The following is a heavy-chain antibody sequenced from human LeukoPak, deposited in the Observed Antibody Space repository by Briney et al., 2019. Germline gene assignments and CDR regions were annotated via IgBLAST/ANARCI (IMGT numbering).Heavy chain of an antibody. D-gene: IGHD4-11*01. V-gene: IGHV4-34*01. Sequence: KPSETLSLTCAVYDGSFTGYFWNWIRQSPGKGLEWIGEINHRGSTNYNPSLKSRLTISVDTSKNQFSLRLTSVTAADTGVYFCARDPTTVMMVPWYFDTWGQGTLVTVSS. CDR1: DGSFTGYF. CDR3: ARDPTTVMMVPWYFDT. J-gene: IGHJ4*02. CDR2: INHRGST.